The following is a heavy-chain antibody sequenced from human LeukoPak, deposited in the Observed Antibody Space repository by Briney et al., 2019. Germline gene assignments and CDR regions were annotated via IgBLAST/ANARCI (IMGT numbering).Heavy chain of an antibody. J-gene: IGHJ4*02. V-gene: IGHV1-69*13. D-gene: IGHD2-15*01. CDR2: IIPIFGTA. Sequence: GASVKVXCKASGGTFSSYAISWVRQAPGQGLXWMGGIIPIFGTANYAQKFQGRVTITADESTSTAYMELSSLRSEDTAVYYCATGTRRGGSSDFDYWGQGTLVTVSS. CDR3: ATGTRRGGSSDFDY. CDR1: GGTFSSYA.